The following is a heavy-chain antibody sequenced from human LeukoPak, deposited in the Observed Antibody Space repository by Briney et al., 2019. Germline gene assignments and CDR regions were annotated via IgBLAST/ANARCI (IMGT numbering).Heavy chain of an antibody. CDR2: IIPILDIA. J-gene: IGHJ6*04. Sequence: SVKVSCKASAGTFSSYAISWVRHAPGRGLEWMGGIIPILDIANYAQPFQGRLTITADKSTSTTYMELSSLRTADTAANYCVRENSGYDPAYYYNGMFVWGDGTPVTVSP. V-gene: IGHV1-69*04. CDR3: VRENSGYDPAYYYNGMFV. CDR1: AGTFSSYA. D-gene: IGHD5-12*01.